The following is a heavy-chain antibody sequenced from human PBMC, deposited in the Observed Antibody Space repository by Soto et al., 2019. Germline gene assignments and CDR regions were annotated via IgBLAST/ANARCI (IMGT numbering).Heavy chain of an antibody. D-gene: IGHD6-13*01. Sequence: SETLSLTCTVSGGSTSSSNWWSWVRQPPGKGLEWIGEIYHSGSTNYNPSLQSRVTISVDKSENQFSLKMRSVTAADTAVYYCARSPSSSWYGGGAFDIWGQGAMVTVSS. V-gene: IGHV4-4*02. CDR3: ARSPSSSWYGGGAFDI. J-gene: IGHJ3*02. CDR1: GGSTSSSNW. CDR2: IYHSGST.